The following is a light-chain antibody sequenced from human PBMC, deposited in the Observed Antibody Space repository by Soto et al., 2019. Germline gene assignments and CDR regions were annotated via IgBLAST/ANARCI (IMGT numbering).Light chain of an antibody. CDR1: SSNVGSYT. J-gene: IGLJ2*01. CDR2: SGN. CDR3: AAWDDSLNGVV. V-gene: IGLV1-44*01. Sequence: QSVLTQPPSASGTPGQRVTISCSGSSSNVGSYTVYWYQQLPGTAPKVLIYSGNRRPSGVPARFSGSKSGTSASLAFSGLQSEDEADYYCAAWDDSLNGVVFGGGTKLTVL.